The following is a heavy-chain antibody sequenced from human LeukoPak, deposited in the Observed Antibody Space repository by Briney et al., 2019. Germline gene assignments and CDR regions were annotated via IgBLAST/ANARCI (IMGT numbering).Heavy chain of an antibody. J-gene: IGHJ6*02. Sequence: GRSLRLSCAASGFTFSSYGMHWVRQAPGKGLEWVAVIWYDGSNKYYADPVKGRFTISRDNSKNTLYLQMNSLRAEDTAVYYCARGPRGGSTYYYGSGSSYGMDVWGQGTTVTVSS. D-gene: IGHD3-10*01. CDR1: GFTFSSYG. CDR2: IWYDGSNK. CDR3: ARGPRGGSTYYYGSGSSYGMDV. V-gene: IGHV3-33*01.